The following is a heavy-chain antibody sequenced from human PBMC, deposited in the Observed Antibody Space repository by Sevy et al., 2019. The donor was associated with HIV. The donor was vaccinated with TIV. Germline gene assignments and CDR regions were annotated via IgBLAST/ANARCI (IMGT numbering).Heavy chain of an antibody. CDR3: ARDRGITVYNYYGMDV. V-gene: IGHV3-7*01. D-gene: IGHD1-20*01. CDR1: GFAFSNYW. Sequence: GGSLRLSCAASGFAFSNYWMNLVRQAPGKGLEWVANIKQDGSEIYDVDSVRGRFSISRDNAKNSVFLQMNSLRVEDTAVYYCARDRGITVYNYYGMDVWGQGTTVTVSS. J-gene: IGHJ6*02. CDR2: IKQDGSEI.